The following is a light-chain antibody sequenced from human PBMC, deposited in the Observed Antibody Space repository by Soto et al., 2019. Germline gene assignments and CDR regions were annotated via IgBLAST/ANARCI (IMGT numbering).Light chain of an antibody. CDR1: QSVNSD. CDR3: QQRSNWPLT. J-gene: IGKJ4*01. V-gene: IGKV3-15*01. CDR2: GAS. Sequence: EIVMTQSPATLSVSPGGRVTLSCRASQSVNSDLAWYQQKPGQAPRLLIYGASSRATGIPARFSGSGSGTEFTLTISSLQSEDFAVYFCQQRSNWPLTFGGGTKVEIK.